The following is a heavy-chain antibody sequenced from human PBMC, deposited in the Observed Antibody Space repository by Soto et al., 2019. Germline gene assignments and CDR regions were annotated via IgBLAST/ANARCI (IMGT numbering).Heavy chain of an antibody. CDR2: ISTYSGNT. Sequence: ASVKVSCKASGYTFTSYGISWARQAPGQGLEWMGWISTYSGNTDYAQKFQGRITMTTDTSTDTVYMELRSLRSDDTAVYFCARNLFGVIIMGDYWGQGTLVTVSS. CDR3: ARNLFGVIIMGDY. CDR1: GYTFTSYG. V-gene: IGHV1-18*04. D-gene: IGHD3-3*01. J-gene: IGHJ4*02.